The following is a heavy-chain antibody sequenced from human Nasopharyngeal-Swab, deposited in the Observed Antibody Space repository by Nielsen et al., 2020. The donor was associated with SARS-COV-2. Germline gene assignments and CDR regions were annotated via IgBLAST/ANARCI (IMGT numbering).Heavy chain of an antibody. Sequence: GGSLRLSCAASGSTFSGSAMHWVRQASGKGLEWVGRIRSKANSYATAYAASVKGRFTISRDDSKNTAYLQMNSLKTEDTAVYYCTSERVVAATAGTWGQGTLVTVSS. CDR2: IRSKANSYAT. J-gene: IGHJ5*02. D-gene: IGHD2-15*01. CDR1: GSTFSGSA. CDR3: TSERVVAATAGT. V-gene: IGHV3-73*01.